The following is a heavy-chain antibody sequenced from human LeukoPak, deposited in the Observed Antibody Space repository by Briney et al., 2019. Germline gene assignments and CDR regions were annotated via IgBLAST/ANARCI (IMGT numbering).Heavy chain of an antibody. D-gene: IGHD6-19*01. Sequence: ASVKASCKASGYTMTSNYMHWVRHAQGHGLEWMGIINPSGGSTSYAQKFQGRVTMTRDTSTSTVYLELSSLRSEDTAVYYCARSSGGYYFDYWGLGTLVTVSS. CDR2: INPSGGST. J-gene: IGHJ4*02. CDR3: ARSSGGYYFDY. V-gene: IGHV1-46*01. CDR1: GYTMTSNY.